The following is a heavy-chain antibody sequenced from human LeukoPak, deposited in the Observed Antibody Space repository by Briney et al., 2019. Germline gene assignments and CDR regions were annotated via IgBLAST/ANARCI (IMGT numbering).Heavy chain of an antibody. D-gene: IGHD3-10*01. CDR3: ARAKPRVYYSHYYYYGMDV. CDR1: GGSISSYY. V-gene: IGHV4-4*07. Sequence: SETLSLTCTVSGGSISSYYWSRIRQPAGKGLEWIGRIYTSGSTNYNPSLKSRVTMSVDTSKNQFSLKLSSVTAADTAVYYCARAKPRVYYSHYYYYGMDVWGQGTTVTVSS. CDR2: IYTSGST. J-gene: IGHJ6*02.